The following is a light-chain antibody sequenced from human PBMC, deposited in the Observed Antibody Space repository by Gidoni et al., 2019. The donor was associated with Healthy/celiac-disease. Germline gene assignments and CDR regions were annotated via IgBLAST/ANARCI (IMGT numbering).Light chain of an antibody. CDR2: AAS. J-gene: IGKJ1*01. CDR3: QQLNSYSRT. CDR1: KGISSY. V-gene: IGKV1-9*01. Sequence: DIQLTQSPSFLSASVGDRVTITCRASKGISSYLAWYKQKPGKAPKRLIYAASTLQSGVPSRFSGSGSGTEFTLTISSLQPEDFVTYYCQQLNSYSRTFGQGTKVEIK.